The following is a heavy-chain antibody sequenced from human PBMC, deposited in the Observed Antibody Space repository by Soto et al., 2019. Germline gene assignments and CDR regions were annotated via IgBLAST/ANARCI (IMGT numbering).Heavy chain of an antibody. V-gene: IGHV1-69*13. CDR2: IIPIFGTV. CDR1: GGTFSSYA. J-gene: IGHJ6*02. CDR3: ARDPGGGPEGLTIFGVVITPHYYYYGMDV. Sequence: SVKVSCKASGGTFSSYAISWVRQAPGQGLEWMGGIIPIFGTVNYAQKFQGRVTITADESTSTAYMELSSLRSEDTAVYYCARDPGGGPEGLTIFGVVITPHYYYYGMDVWGQGTTVTVSS. D-gene: IGHD3-3*01.